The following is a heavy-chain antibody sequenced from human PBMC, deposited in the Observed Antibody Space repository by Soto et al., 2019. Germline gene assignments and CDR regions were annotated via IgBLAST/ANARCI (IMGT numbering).Heavy chain of an antibody. D-gene: IGHD6-25*01. V-gene: IGHV4-59*08. Sequence: SETLSLTCTVSGGSISSSYWSWIRQPPGKGLEWTGYIYHSGSTNYNPSLKSRVTISVDTSKNQFSLKLSSVTAADTAVYYCARLGSIAADDFVYWGQGTLVTVSS. CDR2: IYHSGST. CDR1: GGSISSSY. CDR3: ARLGSIAADDFVY. J-gene: IGHJ4*02.